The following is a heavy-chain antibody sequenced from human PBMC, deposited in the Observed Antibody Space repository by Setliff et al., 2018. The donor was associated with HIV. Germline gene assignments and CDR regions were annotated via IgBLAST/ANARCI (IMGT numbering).Heavy chain of an antibody. CDR3: AAIAAAALRGTFDI. D-gene: IGHD6-13*01. V-gene: IGHV1-8*01. CDR1: GDTFTSYE. J-gene: IGHJ3*02. CDR2: MNPKSGNS. Sequence: ASVKVSCKASGDTFTSYEINWVRQATGQGLEWMGWMNPKSGNSGHAQKLQGRVTMTTDTSTSTAYMELRSLRSDDTAVYYCAAIAAAALRGTFDIWGQGTMVTVSS.